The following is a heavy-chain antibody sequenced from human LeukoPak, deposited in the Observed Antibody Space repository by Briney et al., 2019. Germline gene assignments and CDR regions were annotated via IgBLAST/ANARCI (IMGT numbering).Heavy chain of an antibody. CDR3: ARGVVFDP. D-gene: IGHD2-15*01. CDR1: GGSFSGYY. Sequence: SETLSLTCAAYGGSFSGYYWSWIRQPPGKGLEWIGEINHSGSTNYNPSLKSRVTISVDTSKNQFSLKLSSVTAADTAVYYCARGVVFDPWGQGTLVTVSS. CDR2: INHSGST. J-gene: IGHJ5*02. V-gene: IGHV4-34*01.